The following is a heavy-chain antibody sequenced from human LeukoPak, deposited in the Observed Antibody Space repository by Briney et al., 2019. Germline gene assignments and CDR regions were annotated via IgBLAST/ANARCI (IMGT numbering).Heavy chain of an antibody. D-gene: IGHD5-24*01. Sequence: PGGSLRLSCAASGFTFSSYTMNWVRQAPGKGLELVSSISSSSSYIYYADSVKGRFTISRDSGKNSLFLQMTSLRAEDTAVYYCARDREIWLPHNWFDPWGQGTLVTVSS. CDR1: GFTFSSYT. J-gene: IGHJ5*02. V-gene: IGHV3-21*06. CDR3: ARDREIWLPHNWFDP. CDR2: ISSSSSYI.